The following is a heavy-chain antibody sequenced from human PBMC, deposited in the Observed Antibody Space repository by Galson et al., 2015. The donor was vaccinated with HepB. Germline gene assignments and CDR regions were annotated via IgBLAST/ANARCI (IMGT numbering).Heavy chain of an antibody. D-gene: IGHD3-16*01. Sequence: SETLSLTCAVYGGSFSGYYWSWIRQPPGKGLEWIGEINHSGSTNYNPSLKSRVTISVDTSKNQFSLKLSSVTAADTAVYYCAATRRGWGGSDGWGQGTLVTVSS. CDR1: GGSFSGYY. J-gene: IGHJ4*02. CDR2: INHSGST. CDR3: AATRRGWGGSDG. V-gene: IGHV4-34*01.